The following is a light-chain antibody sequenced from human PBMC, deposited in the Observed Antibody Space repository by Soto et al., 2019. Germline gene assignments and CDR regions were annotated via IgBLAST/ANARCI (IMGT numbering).Light chain of an antibody. CDR2: GAS. CDR3: QQYGTSPLT. Sequence: EIVLTQSPGTLSLSPGERATLSCRASQNVFNSHFAWYQQRPGQTPSLLIYGASNRAPGIPDRFSGSGSGTDFTLTISRLEPEDSAVYYCQQYGTSPLTFGGGTKVEIK. V-gene: IGKV3-20*01. J-gene: IGKJ4*01. CDR1: QNVFNSH.